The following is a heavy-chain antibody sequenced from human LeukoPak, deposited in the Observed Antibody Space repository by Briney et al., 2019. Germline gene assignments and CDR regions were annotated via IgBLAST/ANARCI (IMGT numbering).Heavy chain of an antibody. D-gene: IGHD2-8*01. J-gene: IGHJ4*02. CDR1: GFTFSSYG. Sequence: GGSLRLSCAASGFTFSSYGMHWVRQAPGKGLEWVVNVNQDGTQQYWLDSVEGRFTVSRDNAKNSLYLQMNNLRAEDTAVYFCSNGIYDRSFWGQGTLVTVSS. CDR3: SNGIYDRSF. CDR2: VNQDGTQQ. V-gene: IGHV3-7*01.